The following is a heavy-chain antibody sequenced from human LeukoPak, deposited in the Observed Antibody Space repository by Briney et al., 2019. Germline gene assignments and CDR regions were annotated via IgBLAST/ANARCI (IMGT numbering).Heavy chain of an antibody. V-gene: IGHV5-51*01. Sequence: GESLEISCKGSGYNFPSFWIGWVRQVPGKGLEWMGIIYPGDSDTIYSPSFQGQVTISADKSISTAYLQWSSLKASDSAMYYCARIADTGEPESNFDYWGQGTLVTVSS. CDR2: IYPGDSDT. CDR3: ARIADTGEPESNFDY. J-gene: IGHJ4*02. D-gene: IGHD3-16*01. CDR1: GYNFPSFW.